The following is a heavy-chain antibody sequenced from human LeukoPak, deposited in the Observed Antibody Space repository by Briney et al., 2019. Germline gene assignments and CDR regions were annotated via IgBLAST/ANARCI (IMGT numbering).Heavy chain of an antibody. Sequence: PSETLSLTCTVSGGSISSYYWSWIRQPPGKGLEWIGEINHSGSTNYNPSLKSRVTISVDTSKNQFSLKLSSVTAADTAVYYCARMMVTYYYYGMDVWGQGTTVTVSS. CDR1: GGSISSYY. CDR2: INHSGST. V-gene: IGHV4-34*01. D-gene: IGHD2-8*01. J-gene: IGHJ6*02. CDR3: ARMMVTYYYYGMDV.